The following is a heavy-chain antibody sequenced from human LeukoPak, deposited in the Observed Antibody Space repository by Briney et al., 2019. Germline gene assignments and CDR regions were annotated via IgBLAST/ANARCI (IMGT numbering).Heavy chain of an antibody. CDR2: IYYSGST. J-gene: IGHJ4*02. CDR3: ARGSGGGELSSFDY. Sequence: SETLSLTCTVSGGSISSGGYYWSWIRQHPGKGLEWIGYIYYSGSTYYNPSLKSRVTISVDTSKNQFSLKLSSVTAADTAVYYCARGSGGGELSSFDYWGQGTLVTVCS. D-gene: IGHD3-16*02. CDR1: GGSISSGGYY. V-gene: IGHV4-31*03.